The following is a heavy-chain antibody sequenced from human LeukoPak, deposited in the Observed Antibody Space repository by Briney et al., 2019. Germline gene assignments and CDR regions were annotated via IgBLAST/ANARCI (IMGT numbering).Heavy chain of an antibody. CDR2: SYWNEDK. CDR3: AHKDDYSGNAFDY. Sequence: ESGPTLANPPQPLTLTFTISGIALSTNGVGVGWIRQPSGKALERLGVSYWNEDKRYSPSLKSRLTITKDTSRNRVVLTMTNMEPVDTATYYCAHKDDYSGNAFDYWGQGTLVTVSS. CDR1: GIALSTNGVG. V-gene: IGHV2-5*01. J-gene: IGHJ4*02. D-gene: IGHD4-23*01.